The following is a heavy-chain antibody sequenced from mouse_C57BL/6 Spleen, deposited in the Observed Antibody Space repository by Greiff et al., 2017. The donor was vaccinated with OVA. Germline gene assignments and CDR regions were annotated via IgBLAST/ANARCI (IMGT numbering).Heavy chain of an antibody. CDR1: GYTFTDYY. Sequence: VQLQESGAELVRPGASVKLSCKASGYTFTDYYINWVKQRPGQGLEWIARIYPGSGNTYYNEKFKGKATLTAEKSSSTAYMQLSSLTSEDSAVYFCARRSGFDWGQGTTLTVSS. J-gene: IGHJ2*01. D-gene: IGHD1-3*01. V-gene: IGHV1-76*01. CDR2: IYPGSGNT. CDR3: ARRSGFD.